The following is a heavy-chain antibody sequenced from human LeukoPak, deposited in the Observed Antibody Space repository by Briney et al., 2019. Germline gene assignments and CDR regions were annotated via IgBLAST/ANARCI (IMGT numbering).Heavy chain of an antibody. CDR2: IDGGGDRT. CDR3: AKLNRGSPVNYFGLDC. Sequence: GGSLRLSCAASGFAFSGSPMHWVRQAPGKGLEWVSAIDGGGDRTFYADSVKGRFTITRDNSNNTLYLQMDSLRAEDTATYYCAKLNRGSPVNYFGLDCWGQGILVTVSS. D-gene: IGHD3-3*01. CDR1: GFAFSGSP. J-gene: IGHJ4*02. V-gene: IGHV3-23*01.